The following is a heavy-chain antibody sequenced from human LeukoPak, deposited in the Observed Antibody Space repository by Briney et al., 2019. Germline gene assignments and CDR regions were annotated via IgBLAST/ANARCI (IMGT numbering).Heavy chain of an antibody. Sequence: PSETLSLTCTVSGGSISSSSYYWGWIRQPPGKGLEWLGSIYYSGSTYYNPSLKSRVTISVDTSKNQFSLKLSSVTAADTAVYYCASSANYGGNSGYFDYWGQGTLVTVSS. CDR1: GGSISSSSYY. CDR3: ASSANYGGNSGYFDY. D-gene: IGHD4-23*01. CDR2: IYYSGST. V-gene: IGHV4-39*01. J-gene: IGHJ4*02.